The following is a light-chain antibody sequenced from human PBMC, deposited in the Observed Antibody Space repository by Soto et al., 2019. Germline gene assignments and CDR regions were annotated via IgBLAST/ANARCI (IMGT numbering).Light chain of an antibody. CDR1: SGHSSYA. Sequence: QSVLTQSPSASASLGASVKLTCTLSSGHSSYAIAWHQQQPEKGPRYLMKLNSDGSHSKGDGIPDRFSGSSSGAERYLTFSSLQSEDEAEYYCQTWGTGMVFGGGTKLTVL. J-gene: IGLJ3*02. V-gene: IGLV4-69*01. CDR3: QTWGTGMV. CDR2: LNSDGSH.